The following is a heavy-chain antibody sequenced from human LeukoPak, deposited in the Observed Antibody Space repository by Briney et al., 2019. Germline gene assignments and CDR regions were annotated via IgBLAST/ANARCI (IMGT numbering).Heavy chain of an antibody. D-gene: IGHD3-22*01. CDR1: GGTFSSYA. CDR3: ARERTTYYYDCSGYPGEG. CDR2: IIPIFGTA. Sequence: SVKVSCKASGGTFSSYAISWVRQAPGQGLEWMGRIIPIFGTANYAQKFQGRVTITTDESTSTAYMELSSLRSEDTAVYYCARERTTYYYDCSGYPGEGWGQGTLVTVSS. J-gene: IGHJ4*02. V-gene: IGHV1-69*05.